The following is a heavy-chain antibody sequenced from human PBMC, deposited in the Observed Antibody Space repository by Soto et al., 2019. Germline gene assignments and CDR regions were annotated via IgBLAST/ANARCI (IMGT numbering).Heavy chain of an antibody. CDR1: GFTFSSYG. Sequence: QVQLVESGGGVVQPGRSLRLSCAASGFTFSSYGMHWVRQAPGKGLEWVAVISYDGSNKYYADSVKDRFTISRDNSKNTLYLQMNSLRAEDTAVYYCARKEVVDYWGQGTLVTVSS. CDR3: ARKEVVDY. J-gene: IGHJ4*02. V-gene: IGHV3-30*03. CDR2: ISYDGSNK.